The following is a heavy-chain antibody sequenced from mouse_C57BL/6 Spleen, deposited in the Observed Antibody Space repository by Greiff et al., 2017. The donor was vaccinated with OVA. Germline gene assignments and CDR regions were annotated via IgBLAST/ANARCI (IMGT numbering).Heavy chain of an antibody. J-gene: IGHJ2*01. CDR2: IRNKANGYTT. CDR1: GFTFTAYY. Sequence: EVKLVESGGGLVQPGGSLSLSCAASGFTFTAYYMSWVRQPPGKALEWLGFIRNKANGYTTEYSASVKGRFTISRDNSQSILYLQMNALRAEDSATYYCARYEAGFDYWGQGTTLTVSS. V-gene: IGHV7-3*01. CDR3: ARYEAGFDY.